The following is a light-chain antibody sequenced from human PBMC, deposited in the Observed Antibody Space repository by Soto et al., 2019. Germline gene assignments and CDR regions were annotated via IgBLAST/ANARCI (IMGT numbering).Light chain of an antibody. CDR2: ATS. V-gene: IGKV3-15*01. CDR1: HRVSSY. J-gene: IGKJ4*01. Sequence: EIVMTQSPATLSVSPGERATLSCRARHRVSSYLAWYQQRPGQAPRLLIYATSTRATGIPARFSGSGSGTECTLTISSLQSEDFAVYYCQPYNNWPLTLGGGTKVDI. CDR3: QPYNNWPLT.